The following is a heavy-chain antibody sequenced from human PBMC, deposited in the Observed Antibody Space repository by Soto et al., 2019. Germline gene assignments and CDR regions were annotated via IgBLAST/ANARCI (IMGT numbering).Heavy chain of an antibody. D-gene: IGHD3-10*01. V-gene: IGHV4-30-4*01. J-gene: IGHJ6*02. Sequence: QVQLQESGPRLVKSSQTLYLTCTVSGGSINSGDYYWSWIRQSPGKGLEWVGYMYYSGITDYNASLKSRITMSMETSKNQFPLRLNSVTAADRAVFFCAGGSGVGGAGMDVWGQGTTVTVSS. CDR3: AGGSGVGGAGMDV. CDR2: MYYSGIT. CDR1: GGSINSGDYY.